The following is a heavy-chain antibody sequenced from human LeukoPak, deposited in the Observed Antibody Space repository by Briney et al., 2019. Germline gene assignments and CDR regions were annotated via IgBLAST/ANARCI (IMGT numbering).Heavy chain of an antibody. CDR2: INPNSGGT. V-gene: IGHV1-2*02. D-gene: IGHD3-22*01. Sequence: ASVKVSCKASGYTFIGYYMHWVRQAPGQGLEWMGWINPNSGGTNYAQKFQGRVTMTRDTSISTAYMELSRLRSDDTAVYYCARVNLYCDSSGPFDYWGQGTLVTVSS. J-gene: IGHJ4*02. CDR3: ARVNLYCDSSGPFDY. CDR1: GYTFIGYY.